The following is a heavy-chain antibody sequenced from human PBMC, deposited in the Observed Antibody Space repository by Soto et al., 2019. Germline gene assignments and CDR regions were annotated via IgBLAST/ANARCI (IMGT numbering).Heavy chain of an antibody. CDR1: GDSVSSNSAA. Sequence: QSQTLSLTCAISGDSVSSNSAAWNWIRQSPSRGLEWLGRTYYRSKWYNDYAVSVKSRITINPDTSKNQFSLQLNSVTPEDTAVYYCARDRSSWYFREGDPEYFQHWGQGTLVTVSS. CDR2: TYYRSKWYN. D-gene: IGHD6-13*01. V-gene: IGHV6-1*01. CDR3: ARDRSSWYFREGDPEYFQH. J-gene: IGHJ1*01.